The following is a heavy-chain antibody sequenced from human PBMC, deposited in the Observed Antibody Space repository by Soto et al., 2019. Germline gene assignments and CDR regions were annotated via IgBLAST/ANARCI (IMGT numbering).Heavy chain of an antibody. Sequence: PGGSLRLSCATSGFSFTSYAMSWVRQAPGKGLEWVAVIWYDGSNKYYADSVKGRFTISRDNSKNTLYLQMNSLRAEDTAVYYCARDTLHRYYYYYGIEVWGQGTTVTVSS. CDR1: GFSFTSYA. CDR2: IWYDGSNK. CDR3: ARDTLHRYYYYYGIEV. V-gene: IGHV3-33*08. J-gene: IGHJ6*02. D-gene: IGHD4-4*01.